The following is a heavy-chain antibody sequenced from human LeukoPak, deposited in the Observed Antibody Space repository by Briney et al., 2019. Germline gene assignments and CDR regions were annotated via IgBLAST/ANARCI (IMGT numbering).Heavy chain of an antibody. CDR2: ISGSGGST. CDR1: GFTFSSYA. CDR3: AKVTQYYYDSSGFPDY. J-gene: IGHJ4*02. D-gene: IGHD3-22*01. Sequence: GGSLRLSCAASGFTFSSYAMSWVRQAPGKGLEWVSAISGSGGSTYNGESVRGRFTISRDDSKNTLYLQMNSLRAEDTAVYYCAKVTQYYYDSSGFPDYWGQGTVVTVSS. V-gene: IGHV3-23*01.